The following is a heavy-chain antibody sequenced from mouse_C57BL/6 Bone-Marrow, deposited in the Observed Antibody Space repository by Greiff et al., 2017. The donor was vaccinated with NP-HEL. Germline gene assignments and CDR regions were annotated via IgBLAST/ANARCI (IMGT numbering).Heavy chain of an antibody. CDR1: GFNIKDDY. D-gene: IGHD2-5*01. CDR2: IDPENGDT. J-gene: IGHJ4*01. V-gene: IGHV14-4*01. CDR3: TTSIVRTSYYAMDY. Sequence: VQLQQSGAELVRPGASVKLSCTASGFNIKDDYMHWVKQRPEQGLEWIGWIDPENGDTEYASKFQGKATITADTSSNTAYLQLSSLTSEDTTVYYCTTSIVRTSYYAMDYWGQGTSVTVSS.